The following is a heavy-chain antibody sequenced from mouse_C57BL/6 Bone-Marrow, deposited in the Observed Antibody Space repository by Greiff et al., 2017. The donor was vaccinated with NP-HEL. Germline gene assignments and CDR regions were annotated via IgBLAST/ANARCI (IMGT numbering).Heavy chain of an antibody. J-gene: IGHJ2*01. D-gene: IGHD2-1*01. V-gene: IGHV14-4*01. CDR1: GFNIKDDY. CDR2: IDPENGDT. CDR3: TFYGNYGFDY. Sequence: VQLQQSGAELVRPGASVKLSCTASGFNIKDDYMHWVKQRPEQGLEWIGWIDPENGDTESASKFQGKATLTADTSSNTAYLQLSSLTSEDTAVYYCTFYGNYGFDYWGQGTTLTVSS.